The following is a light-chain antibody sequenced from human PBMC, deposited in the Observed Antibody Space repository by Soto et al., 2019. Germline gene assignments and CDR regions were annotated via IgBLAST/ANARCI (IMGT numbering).Light chain of an antibody. CDR1: QYIHNY. CDR3: QQSNNYPWT. CDR2: EAA. V-gene: IGKV1-5*03. J-gene: IGKJ1*01. Sequence: DIPMTQSPSTLSASVGDRVTITCRASQYIHNYLAWYQQKPGEAPKLLIYEAANLESGVPSRFSGYGTETEFTLTISSLQPDDFATYYCQQSNNYPWTFGQGTRVEI.